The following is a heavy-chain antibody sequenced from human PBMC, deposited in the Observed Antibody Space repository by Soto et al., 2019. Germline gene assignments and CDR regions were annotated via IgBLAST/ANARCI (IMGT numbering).Heavy chain of an antibody. Sequence: PXDSLKVSCKCFGYSFTFHWSAWVLQTPGKGLEWMGLIYPGDSDTRYNPSFRGQVTISADKSITTAYLHWSSLKASDTAVYYCARSRTGYTSGWYLDFWGQGTPVTVSS. CDR3: ARSRTGYTSGWYLDF. J-gene: IGHJ4*02. D-gene: IGHD6-19*01. V-gene: IGHV5-51*01. CDR1: GYSFTFHW. CDR2: IYPGDSDT.